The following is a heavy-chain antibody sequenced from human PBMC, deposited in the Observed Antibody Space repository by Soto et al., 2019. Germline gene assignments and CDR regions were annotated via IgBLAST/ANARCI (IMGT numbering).Heavy chain of an antibody. CDR3: AKDGGYNQPAPIDY. CDR1: GFTFSSYG. CDR2: ISYDGSNK. Sequence: RLSCAASGFTFSSYGMHWVRQAPGKGLEWVAVISYDGSNKYYADSVKGRFTISRDNSKNTLYLQMNSLRAEDTAVYYCAKDGGYNQPAPIDYWGQGTLVTVSS. D-gene: IGHD5-12*01. V-gene: IGHV3-30*18. J-gene: IGHJ4*02.